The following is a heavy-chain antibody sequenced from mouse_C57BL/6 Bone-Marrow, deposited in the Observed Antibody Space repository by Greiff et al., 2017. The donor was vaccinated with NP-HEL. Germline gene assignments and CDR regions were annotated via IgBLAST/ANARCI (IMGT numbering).Heavy chain of an antibody. CDR2: IDPENGDT. D-gene: IGHD1-1*01. CDR1: GFNIKDDY. J-gene: IGHJ2*01. Sequence: EVKLQESGAELVRPGASVKLSCTASGFNIKDDYMHWVKQRPEQGLEWIGWIDPENGDTEYASKFQGKATITADTSSNTAYLQLSSLTSEDTAVYYCTLITTVPHYFDYWGQGTTLTVSS. V-gene: IGHV14-4*01. CDR3: TLITTVPHYFDY.